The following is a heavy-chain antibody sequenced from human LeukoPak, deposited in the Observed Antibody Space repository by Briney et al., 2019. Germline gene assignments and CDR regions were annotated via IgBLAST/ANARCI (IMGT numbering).Heavy chain of an antibody. CDR1: GYNFFTYG. D-gene: IGHD2-15*01. CDR3: ARRTKYCSGGSCYRGYYYGMDV. Sequence: ASVKVSCKASGYNFFTYGITWVRQAPGQGLEWMGWISPHNGNANYAQKFQDRVIMTTDTSTNTAFMEVRSLRSDDTAMYYCARRTKYCSGGSCYRGYYYGMDVWGQGTTVTVSS. J-gene: IGHJ6*02. V-gene: IGHV1-18*01. CDR2: ISPHNGNA.